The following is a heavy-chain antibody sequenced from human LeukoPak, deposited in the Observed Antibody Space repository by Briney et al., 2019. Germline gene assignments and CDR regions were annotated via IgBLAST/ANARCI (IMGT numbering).Heavy chain of an antibody. CDR3: AVVPPPFSSTWDGY. J-gene: IGHJ4*02. V-gene: IGHV4-39*01. CDR2: VYYSGST. CDR1: GGSISSSSYY. D-gene: IGHD6-13*01. Sequence: PSETLSLTCTVSGGSISSSSYYWGWIRQPPGKGLEWIGSVYYSGSTYYNPSLKSRVTLSVDTSKNQFSLNLNSVTAADTAVYYCAVVPPPFSSTWDGYWGQGILVTVSS.